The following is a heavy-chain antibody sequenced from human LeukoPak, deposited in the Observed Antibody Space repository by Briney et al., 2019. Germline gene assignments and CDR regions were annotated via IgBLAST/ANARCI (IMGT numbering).Heavy chain of an antibody. D-gene: IGHD5-18*01. Sequence: PGGSLRLSCAASAFTFSDYSMNWVRQAPGKGLEWISYIDTSSSTMYYADSVMGRFTISRDNAKESLYLQMNSLRAEDTAVYYCAKDPDRGYSYGAFDYWGQGTLVTVPS. CDR3: AKDPDRGYSYGAFDY. CDR1: AFTFSDYS. J-gene: IGHJ4*02. V-gene: IGHV3-48*01. CDR2: IDTSSSTM.